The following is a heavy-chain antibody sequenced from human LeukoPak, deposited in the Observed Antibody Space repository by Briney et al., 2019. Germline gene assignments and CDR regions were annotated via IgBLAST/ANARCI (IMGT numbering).Heavy chain of an antibody. V-gene: IGHV3-48*04. D-gene: IGHD6-6*01. Sequence: TGGSLRLSCAASGFTFSSYAMSWVRQAPGKGLEWVSYISSSGSTIYYADSVKGRFTISRDNAKNSLYLQMNSLRAEDTAVYYCASGIAAYAYWGQGTLVTVSS. CDR3: ASGIAAYAY. J-gene: IGHJ4*02. CDR2: ISSSGSTI. CDR1: GFTFSSYA.